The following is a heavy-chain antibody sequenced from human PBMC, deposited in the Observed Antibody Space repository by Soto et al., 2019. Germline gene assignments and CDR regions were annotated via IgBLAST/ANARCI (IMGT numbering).Heavy chain of an antibody. CDR1: GFTFIDYY. CDR3: ARLVTATRNYYYGMDV. Sequence: PAGSLSLSCAASGFTFIDYYMTWIRQAPGKGLEWLSYISSSGSTIYYADSVKGRFTISRDNAKNSLFLQMNSLRAEDTAVYYCARLVTATRNYYYGMDVWGQGTTVTVSS. J-gene: IGHJ6*02. V-gene: IGHV3-11*01. D-gene: IGHD1-20*01. CDR2: ISSSGSTI.